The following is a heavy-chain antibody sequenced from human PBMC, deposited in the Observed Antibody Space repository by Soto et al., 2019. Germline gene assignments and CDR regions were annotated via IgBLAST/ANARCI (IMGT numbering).Heavy chain of an antibody. Sequence: GESLKISCKGSGYSFTSYWISWVRQMPGKGLEWMGRIDPSDSYTNYSPSFQGHVTISADKSVSTAYLQWSSLKASDTAMYYCASLAVHYYGMDVWGQRTTVTVSS. CDR3: ASLAVHYYGMDV. J-gene: IGHJ6*02. CDR1: GYSFTSYW. CDR2: IDPSDSYT. D-gene: IGHD2-21*01. V-gene: IGHV5-10-1*01.